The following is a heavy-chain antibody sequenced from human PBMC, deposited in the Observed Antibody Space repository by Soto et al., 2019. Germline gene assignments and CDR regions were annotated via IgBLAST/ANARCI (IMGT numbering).Heavy chain of an antibody. CDR3: VQSRCGGDCLQSYSSHSYYGLDV. V-gene: IGHV2-5*02. CDR1: GFSLSTTGVG. J-gene: IGHJ6*02. CDR2: IYWDDDK. D-gene: IGHD2-21*02. Sequence: QITLKESGPTLVKPTQTLTLTCSFSGFSLSTTGVGVGWIRQPPGKALEWLAPIYWDDDKRYNPSLNSRLTITKDTSKNQVVLAMTNMDPVDTATYYCVQSRCGGDCLQSYSSHSYYGLDVWGQGTTVTVS.